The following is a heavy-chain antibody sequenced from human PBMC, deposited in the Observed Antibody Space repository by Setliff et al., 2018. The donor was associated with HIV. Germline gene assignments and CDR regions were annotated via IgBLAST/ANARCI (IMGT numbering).Heavy chain of an antibody. CDR1: GYSFTSYG. CDR3: ARDPLGLYSDYEVF. CDR2: ISVYNGDT. J-gene: IGHJ3*01. Sequence: ASVKVSCKASGYSFTSYGFSWVRQAPGQGLEWMGWISVYNGDTNYAQKVQGRVTMTTDTSTSTAYMELRSLRSDDTAVYYCARDPLGLYSDYEVFWGQGTMVTVSS. V-gene: IGHV1-18*01. D-gene: IGHD4-17*01.